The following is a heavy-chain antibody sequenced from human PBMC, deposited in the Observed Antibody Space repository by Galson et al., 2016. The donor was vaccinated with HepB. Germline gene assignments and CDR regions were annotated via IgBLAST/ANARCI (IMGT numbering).Heavy chain of an antibody. V-gene: IGHV1-69*15. CDR1: GGTFSNYA. CDR2: IIPIFDTT. D-gene: IGHD2-21*02. J-gene: IGHJ1*01. CDR3: ARDGAFCSGDCYLSEYFQR. Sequence: KVSCKASGGTFSNYAISWVRQAPGQGLEWMGTIIPIFDTTTYAQKFQGRVTITADESTSTAYMELSSLRSEDTAVYYCARDGAFCSGDCYLSEYFQRWGQGTLVSVSS.